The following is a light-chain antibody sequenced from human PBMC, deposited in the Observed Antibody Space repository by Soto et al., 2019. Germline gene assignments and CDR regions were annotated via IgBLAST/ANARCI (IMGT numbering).Light chain of an antibody. V-gene: IGKV3-20*01. Sequence: EIVLTQSPGTLSLSPGERATLSCRASQSVSSAYLAWYQQKPGQAPRLLISGASSRATGIPDRFCGSGSGTDFSLTISGLEPEDFAVYYCQQYGGSVPITFGQGTRLDIK. J-gene: IGKJ5*01. CDR2: GAS. CDR1: QSVSSAY. CDR3: QQYGGSVPIT.